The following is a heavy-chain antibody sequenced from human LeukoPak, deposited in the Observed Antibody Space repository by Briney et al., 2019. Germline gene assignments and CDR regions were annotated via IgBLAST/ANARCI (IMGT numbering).Heavy chain of an antibody. D-gene: IGHD2-15*01. Sequence: GGSLRLSCAASGFTVGSNYMSWVRHTPGKGLEWVSIIYSGGTTDYADSVKDRFTISRDNSKNTLYLQMNSLRAEDTALYYCARAYCGGGTCYPTYFDYWGQGTLVTVSS. CDR2: IYSGGTT. CDR1: GFTVGSNY. CDR3: ARAYCGGGTCYPTYFDY. J-gene: IGHJ4*02. V-gene: IGHV3-66*02.